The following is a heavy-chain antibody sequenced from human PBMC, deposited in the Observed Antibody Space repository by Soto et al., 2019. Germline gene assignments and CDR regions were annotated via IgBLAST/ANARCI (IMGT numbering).Heavy chain of an antibody. J-gene: IGHJ4*02. Sequence: GGSLRLSCAASGFTFSSYWMSWVRQAPGKGLEWVANIKQDGSEKYYVDSVKGRFTISRDNAKNSLYLQMNSLRAEDTAVYYWARRISSYYYGSGSYFNFSDYWGQGTLVTVSS. D-gene: IGHD3-10*01. CDR3: ARRISSYYYGSGSYFNFSDY. CDR1: GFTFSSYW. CDR2: IKQDGSEK. V-gene: IGHV3-7*01.